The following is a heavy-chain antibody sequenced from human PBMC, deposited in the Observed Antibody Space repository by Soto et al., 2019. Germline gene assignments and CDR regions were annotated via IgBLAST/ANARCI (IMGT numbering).Heavy chain of an antibody. J-gene: IGHJ4*02. Sequence: ASVKVSCKASGYTFTSYYMHWVRQAPGQGLEWMGIINPSGGSTSYAQKFQGRVTMTRDTSTSTVYMELSSLRSEDTAVYYCARGVTIFGVVMLHFDYWGQGTLVTVSS. V-gene: IGHV1-46*01. D-gene: IGHD3-3*01. CDR3: ARGVTIFGVVMLHFDY. CDR2: INPSGGST. CDR1: GYTFTSYY.